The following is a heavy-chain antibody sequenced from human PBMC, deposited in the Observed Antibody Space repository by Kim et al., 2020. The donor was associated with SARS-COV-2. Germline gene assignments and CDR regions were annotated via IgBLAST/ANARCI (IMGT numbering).Heavy chain of an antibody. CDR2: INYSGNT. V-gene: IGHV4-39*01. Sequence: SETLSLTCTVSGDSISRSSNYWGWIRQPPGKGLEWIGSINYSGNTYYNPSLKSRVTISVDTSKNQFSLKMRSVTAADTAVYYCARLVSEHSAVEYWGQGT. CDR1: GDSISRSSNY. J-gene: IGHJ4*02. CDR3: ARLVSEHSAVEY.